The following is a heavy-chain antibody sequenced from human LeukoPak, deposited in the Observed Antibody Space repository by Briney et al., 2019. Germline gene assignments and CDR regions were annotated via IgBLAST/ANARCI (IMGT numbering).Heavy chain of an antibody. CDR1: GFTVCSTY. CDR3: ARDLYDYGSY. D-gene: IGHD4/OR15-4a*01. J-gene: IGHJ4*02. Sequence: GGSLRLSCAASGFTVCSTYMSWVRQAPGKGLEWVSVIYSGGTTYYADSVKGRFTISRDNSKNTLYLQMNSLRTEDTAVYYCARDLYDYGSYWGQGTLVTVSS. CDR2: IYSGGTT. V-gene: IGHV3-66*01.